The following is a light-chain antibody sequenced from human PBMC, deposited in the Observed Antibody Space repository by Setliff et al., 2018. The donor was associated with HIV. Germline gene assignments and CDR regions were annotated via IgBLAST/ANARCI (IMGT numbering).Light chain of an antibody. CDR2: EVN. V-gene: IGLV2-11*01. CDR1: SSDVGAYNH. Sequence: QSALTQPRSVSGSPGQSVTISCSGSSSDVGAYNHVSWYQQHPGKAPKLIIYEVNKRPSGVPDRFSGSKSGDTASLTMSGLQAEDDSDYYCCSYAGSFIWVFGGGTQLTVL. CDR3: CSYAGSFIWV. J-gene: IGLJ3*02.